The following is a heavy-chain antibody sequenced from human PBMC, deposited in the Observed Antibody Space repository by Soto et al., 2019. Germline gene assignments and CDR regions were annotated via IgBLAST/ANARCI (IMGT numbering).Heavy chain of an antibody. J-gene: IGHJ5*01. D-gene: IGHD6-13*01. V-gene: IGHV4-4*07. Sequence: SETLSLTCTVSGGSINNYYWTWIRQPAGKGLEWIGRIYTSGTTKYNPSLKSRVTMSVDTSKNQFSLKLSSVTAADTALYYCARQTTYSSSWYDYWGHGALVTVSS. CDR1: GGSINNYY. CDR3: ARQTTYSSSWYDY. CDR2: IYTSGTT.